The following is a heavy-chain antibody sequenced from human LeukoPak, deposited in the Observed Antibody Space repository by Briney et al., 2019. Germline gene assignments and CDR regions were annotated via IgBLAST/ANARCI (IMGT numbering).Heavy chain of an antibody. CDR2: TSGSGGRK. D-gene: IGHD1-26*01. Sequence: GGSLRLSCAASGFTFSSYAMSWVRQAPGRGLEWVSDTSGSGGRKYYADSVKGRCTISRNNSTHTLYLRVNSLRADDTAVYYCAKGYGYRGTYYGSYYWGQGNLVTVSS. V-gene: IGHV3-23*01. J-gene: IGHJ4*02. CDR3: AKGYGYRGTYYGSYY. CDR1: GFTFSSYA.